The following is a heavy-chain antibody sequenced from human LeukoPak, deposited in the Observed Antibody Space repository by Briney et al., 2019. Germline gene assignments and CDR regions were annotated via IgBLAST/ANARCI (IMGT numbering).Heavy chain of an antibody. J-gene: IGHJ4*02. CDR2: ISSSSSYI. V-gene: IGHV3-21*01. CDR1: GFTFSSYS. Sequence: GGSLRLSCAASGFTFSSYSMYWVRQAPGKGLEWVSSISSSSSYIYYADSVKGRFTISRDNAKNSLYLQMNSLRAEDTAVYYCARAGRYNWNYPGYWGQGTLVTVSS. D-gene: IGHD1-20*01. CDR3: ARAGRYNWNYPGY.